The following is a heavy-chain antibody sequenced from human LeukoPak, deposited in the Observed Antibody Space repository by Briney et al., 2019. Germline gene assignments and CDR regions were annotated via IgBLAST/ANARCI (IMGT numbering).Heavy chain of an antibody. CDR1: GGTFSSYA. Sequence: SVKVSFKASGGTFSSYAISWVRQAPGQGLEWMGGIIPIFGTANYAQKFQGRVTITADESTSTAYMELSSLRSEDTAVYYCARGMGAPYYYYYYMDAWGKGTTVTVSS. V-gene: IGHV1-69*13. D-gene: IGHD1-26*01. CDR3: ARGMGAPYYYYYYMDA. J-gene: IGHJ6*03. CDR2: IIPIFGTA.